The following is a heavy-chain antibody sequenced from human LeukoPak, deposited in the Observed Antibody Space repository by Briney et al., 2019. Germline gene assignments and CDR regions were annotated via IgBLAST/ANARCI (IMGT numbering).Heavy chain of an antibody. D-gene: IGHD6-6*01. Sequence: ASVKVSCKASGYTFTGYYMHWVRQAPGQGLEWMGWINPNSGGTNYAQKFQGRVTMTRDTSISTAYMKLSRLRSDDTAVYYCARDYSSSSYWFDPWGQGTLVTVSS. CDR2: INPNSGGT. V-gene: IGHV1-2*02. CDR3: ARDYSSSSYWFDP. CDR1: GYTFTGYY. J-gene: IGHJ5*02.